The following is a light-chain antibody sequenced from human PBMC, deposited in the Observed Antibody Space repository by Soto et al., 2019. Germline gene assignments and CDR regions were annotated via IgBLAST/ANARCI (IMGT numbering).Light chain of an antibody. V-gene: IGKV3-20*01. Sequence: EIVLTQSPGTLSLSPGERATLSCRASQSITNNYVAWYQQRPAQPPRLLVYGASSRAIGISDRFSGSGSGTDFSLTISRLEPEDFAEYFCQQYRNSPWTFGQGTKVQI. CDR2: GAS. CDR3: QQYRNSPWT. CDR1: QSITNNY. J-gene: IGKJ1*01.